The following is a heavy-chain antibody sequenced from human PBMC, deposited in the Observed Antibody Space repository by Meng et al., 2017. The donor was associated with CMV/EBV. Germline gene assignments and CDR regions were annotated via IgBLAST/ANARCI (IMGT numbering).Heavy chain of an antibody. J-gene: IGHJ4*02. CDR1: AWSFSGYY. V-gene: IGHV4-34*01. Sequence: GQRQAGGPGMFKPSWTPSLACVVDAWSFSGYYWSWIRQPPGKGLEWIGEINHSGSTNYNPSLKSRVTISVDTSKNQFSLKLSSVTAADTAVYYCASSLTYPDYWGQGTLVTVSS. CDR2: INHSGST. D-gene: IGHD2-15*01. CDR3: ASSLTYPDY.